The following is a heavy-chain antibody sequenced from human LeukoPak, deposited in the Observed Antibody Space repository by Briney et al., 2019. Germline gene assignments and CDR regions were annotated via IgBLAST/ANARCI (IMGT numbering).Heavy chain of an antibody. J-gene: IGHJ4*02. CDR1: GGSISSGSYY. D-gene: IGHD2-15*01. V-gene: IGHV4-61*02. CDR3: ARVSCSGGSCSFDY. CDR2: IYTSGST. Sequence: SETLSHTCTVSGGSISSGSYYWSWIRQPAGKGLEWIGRIYTSGSTNYNPSLKSRVTISVDTSKNQFSLKLSSVTAADTAVYYCARVSCSGGSCSFDYWGQGTLVTVSS.